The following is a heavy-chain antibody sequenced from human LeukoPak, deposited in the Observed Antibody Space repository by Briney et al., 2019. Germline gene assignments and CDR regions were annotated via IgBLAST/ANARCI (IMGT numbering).Heavy chain of an antibody. CDR2: IIPILGIA. CDR3: ASRPDSSGWYHNFDY. CDR1: GGTFSSYA. Sequence: SVKVSCKASGGTFSSYAISWVRQAPGQGLEWMGRIIPILGIANYAQKFQGRVTITADKSTSTAYMELSSLRSEDTAVYYCASRPDSSGWYHNFDYWGQGTLVTVSS. J-gene: IGHJ4*02. V-gene: IGHV1-69*04. D-gene: IGHD6-19*01.